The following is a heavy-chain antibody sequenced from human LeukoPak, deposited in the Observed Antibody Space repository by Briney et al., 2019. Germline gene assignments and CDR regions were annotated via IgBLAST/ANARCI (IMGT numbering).Heavy chain of an antibody. D-gene: IGHD1-26*01. CDR1: GFTFSSYS. V-gene: IGHV3-21*01. J-gene: IGHJ4*02. CDR2: ISSSSSYI. Sequence: GGSLRLSCAASGFTFSSYSMNWVRQAPGKGLQWVSSISSSSSYIYYGDSVKGRFTISRDNPRNSLYLQMNSLRAEDTAVYYCARSDSGSYLDWGQGTLVTVSS. CDR3: ARSDSGSYLD.